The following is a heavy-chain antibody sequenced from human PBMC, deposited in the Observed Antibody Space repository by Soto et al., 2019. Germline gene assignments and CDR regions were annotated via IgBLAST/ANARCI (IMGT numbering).Heavy chain of an antibody. J-gene: IGHJ4*02. V-gene: IGHV3-74*01. CDR2: INIVESRT. Sequence: EVQLVESGGGLVQPGGSLRLSCGASGFSFSSYWMHWVRQAPGKGLVWVSRINIVESRTSYADSVKGRFTISRDNAKNTLYLQMNSLRAEDTAIYYCGRVLNGQWYFDYWGQGTQVTVSS. CDR3: GRVLNGQWYFDY. CDR1: GFSFSSYW. D-gene: IGHD6-19*01.